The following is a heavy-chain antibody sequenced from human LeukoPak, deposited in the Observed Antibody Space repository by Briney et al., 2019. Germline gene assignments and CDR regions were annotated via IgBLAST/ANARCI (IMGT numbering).Heavy chain of an antibody. CDR2: INAGNGNT. CDR1: GYTFTSYA. Sequence: ASVKVSCKASGYTFTSYAMHWVRQAPGQRLEWMGWINAGNGNTKYSQKFQGRVTITRDTSASTAYMELSSLRSEDTAVHYCARDVVGATLDYWGQGTLVSVSS. V-gene: IGHV1-3*01. D-gene: IGHD1-26*01. CDR3: ARDVVGATLDY. J-gene: IGHJ4*02.